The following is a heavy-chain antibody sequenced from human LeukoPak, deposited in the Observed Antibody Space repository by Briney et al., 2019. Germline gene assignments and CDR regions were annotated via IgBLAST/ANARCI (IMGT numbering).Heavy chain of an antibody. CDR2: MNPNSGNT. CDR3: ARGPGEGSSWYINWFDP. D-gene: IGHD6-13*01. V-gene: IGHV1-8*01. CDR1: GYTFTSYD. J-gene: IGHJ5*02. Sequence: VSVKVSCKASGYTFTSYDIDWVRQATGQGLEWMGWMNPNSGNTGYAQKFQGRVTMTRNTSISTAYMELSSLRSEDTAVYYCARGPGEGSSWYINWFDPWGQGTLVTVSS.